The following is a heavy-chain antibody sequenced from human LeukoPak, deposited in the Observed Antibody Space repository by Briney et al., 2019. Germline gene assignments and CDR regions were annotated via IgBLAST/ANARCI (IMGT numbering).Heavy chain of an antibody. CDR1: GFTFSSYA. CDR2: ISYDGSNK. CDR3: AKGYSNSWYVDY. Sequence: GRSLRLSCAASGFTFSSYAMHWVRQAPGKGLEWVAVISYDGSNKYYADSVKGRFTISRDNSKDTLYLQMNSLRAEDTAVYYCAKGYSNSWYVDYWGQGTLVTVSS. J-gene: IGHJ4*02. V-gene: IGHV3-30-3*01. D-gene: IGHD6-13*01.